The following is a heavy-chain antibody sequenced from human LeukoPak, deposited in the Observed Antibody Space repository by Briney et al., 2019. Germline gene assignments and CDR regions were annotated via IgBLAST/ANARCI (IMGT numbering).Heavy chain of an antibody. CDR2: IYYSGST. D-gene: IGHD5-12*01. V-gene: IGHV4-39*07. Sequence: SETLSLTCTVSGGSISSSSYYWGWIRQPPGKGLEWIGSIYYSGSTYYNPSLKSRVTISVDTSKNQFSLKLSSVTAADTAVYYCARVSGYDWESFYDYWGQGTLVTVSS. J-gene: IGHJ4*02. CDR1: GGSISSSSYY. CDR3: ARVSGYDWESFYDY.